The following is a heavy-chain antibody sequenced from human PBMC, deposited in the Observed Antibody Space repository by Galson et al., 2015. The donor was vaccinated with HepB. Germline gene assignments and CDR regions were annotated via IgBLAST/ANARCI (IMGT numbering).Heavy chain of an antibody. CDR1: GYTFSSYG. J-gene: IGHJ5*02. CDR2: ISAYNGDT. D-gene: IGHD2-15*01. Sequence: SVKVSCKASGYTFSSYGISWVRQAPGQGLEWMGWISAYNGDTHYAQKVQGRVTMTTDTSTSTAYMDLRSLRSDDTAVYYCARDSLRYCSGGSCYSGDWFDPWGQGTLVPVSS. V-gene: IGHV1-18*04. CDR3: ARDSLRYCSGGSCYSGDWFDP.